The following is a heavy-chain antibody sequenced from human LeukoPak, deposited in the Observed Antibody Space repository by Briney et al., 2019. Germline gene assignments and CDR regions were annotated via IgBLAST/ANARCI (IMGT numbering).Heavy chain of an antibody. CDR2: INPNSGDT. CDR1: GYSFIGHY. V-gene: IGHV1-2*02. D-gene: IGHD6-19*01. J-gene: IGHJ2*01. Sequence: ASVKVSCKASGYSFIGHYMDWVRQAPGQGLEWMGWINPNSGDTNYAQKFQGRVTMTRDTSISTAYMELSSLTSDDTAVYYCARGGTLAGHWYFDLWGRGTQVAVSS. CDR3: ARGGTLAGHWYFDL.